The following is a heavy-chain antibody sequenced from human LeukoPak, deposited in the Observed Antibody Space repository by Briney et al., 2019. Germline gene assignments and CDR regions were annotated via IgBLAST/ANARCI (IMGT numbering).Heavy chain of an antibody. CDR1: GFTFSSYS. CDR2: ISSSSSYI. D-gene: IGHD6-19*01. Sequence: SGGSLRLSCAASGFTFSSYSMNWVRQAPGKGLEWVSSISSSSSYIYYADSVKGRFTISRDNAKNSLYLQMNSLRAEDTAVYYCARELVGYSSGWRGYFQHWGQGTLVTVSS. J-gene: IGHJ1*01. V-gene: IGHV3-21*01. CDR3: ARELVGYSSGWRGYFQH.